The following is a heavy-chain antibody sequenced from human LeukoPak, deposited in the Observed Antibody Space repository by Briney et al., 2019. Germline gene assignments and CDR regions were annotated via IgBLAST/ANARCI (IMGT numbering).Heavy chain of an antibody. Sequence: GGSLRLSCAASGFTFSTYAMNWVRQAPGKGLEWVSTISGSGGTPHYADSVKGRFTISRDNSKNTLHLQMNSLRAEDTAVYYCAKGGDLITYFDYWGQGALVTVSS. CDR1: GFTFSTYA. V-gene: IGHV3-23*01. J-gene: IGHJ4*02. D-gene: IGHD3-16*01. CDR3: AKGGDLITYFDY. CDR2: ISGSGGTP.